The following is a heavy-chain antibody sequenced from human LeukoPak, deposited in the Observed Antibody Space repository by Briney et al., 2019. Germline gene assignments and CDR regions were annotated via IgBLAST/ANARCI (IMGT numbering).Heavy chain of an antibody. CDR1: GFTFSSYG. CDR3: AREIFEYYYDSSGYFDY. V-gene: IGHV3-33*01. D-gene: IGHD3-22*01. J-gene: IGHJ4*02. Sequence: GGSLRLSCAASGFTFSSYGMHWVRQAPGKGLEWVAVIWYDGSNKYYADSVKGRFTISRDNSKNTLYLQMNSLRAEDTAVYYCAREIFEYYYDSSGYFDYWGQETLVTVSS. CDR2: IWYDGSNK.